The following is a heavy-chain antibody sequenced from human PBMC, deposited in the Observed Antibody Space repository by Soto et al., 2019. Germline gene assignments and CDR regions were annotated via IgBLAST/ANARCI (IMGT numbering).Heavy chain of an antibody. J-gene: IGHJ6*01. D-gene: IGHD1-1*01. CDR2: ISAYNGNT. CDR1: GYTFTSYG. Sequence: QVQLVQSGAEVKKPGASVKISCKASGYTFTSYGISWVRQAPGQGLEWMGWISAYNGNTNYAQKLQGRVTMTKDTSTSTAYMELRSLRSDDTAVYYCARVGARGNWNDVGGYYYYGMDVWGQGTTVTVSS. V-gene: IGHV1-18*01. CDR3: ARVGARGNWNDVGGYYYYGMDV.